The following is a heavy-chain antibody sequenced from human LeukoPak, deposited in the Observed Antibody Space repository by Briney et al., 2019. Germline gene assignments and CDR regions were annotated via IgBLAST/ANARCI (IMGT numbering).Heavy chain of an antibody. CDR1: GGSFSGYY. Sequence: PSETLSLTCAVYGGSFSGYYWSWIRQPPGKGLEWIGEINHSGSTNYNPSLKSRVTISVDTSKNQFSLKLSSVTAADTAVYYCARDDDSSGYYFYAFDIWGQGTMVTVSS. J-gene: IGHJ3*02. CDR2: INHSGST. V-gene: IGHV4-34*01. CDR3: ARDDDSSGYYFYAFDI. D-gene: IGHD3-22*01.